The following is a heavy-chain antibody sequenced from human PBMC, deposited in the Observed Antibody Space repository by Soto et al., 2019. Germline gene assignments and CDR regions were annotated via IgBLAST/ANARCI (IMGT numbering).Heavy chain of an antibody. J-gene: IGHJ5*02. CDR1: GYTFTSHK. Sequence: QVQLVQSGAEVKKPGASVKVSCKASGYTFTSHKINWVRQATVQGLEWMGWMDPDSGKTAYVQTFQGRVTMTRNTSIGTAYMELNSLRCEDTAMDYCARQHDAYWGCFNWFDPWGQGTLVNVSS. CDR3: ARQHDAYWGCFNWFDP. D-gene: IGHD2-21*01. V-gene: IGHV1-8*01. CDR2: MDPDSGKT.